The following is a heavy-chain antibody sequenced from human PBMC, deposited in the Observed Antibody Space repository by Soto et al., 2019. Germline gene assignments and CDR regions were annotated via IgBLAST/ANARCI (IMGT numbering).Heavy chain of an antibody. CDR2: ISSTTNYI. Sequence: EVLLVESGGGLDKRGGSLRLSGAASGFTFTRYSMNWVRQAPGKGLEWVASISSTTNYIYYGESLKGRLTISRDNAKNSMYLQMNTLRAEDTAVYYCARESEDLASNLDYWGQGTLVTVSS. J-gene: IGHJ4*02. CDR3: ARESEDLASNLDY. V-gene: IGHV3-21*06. CDR1: GFTFTRYS.